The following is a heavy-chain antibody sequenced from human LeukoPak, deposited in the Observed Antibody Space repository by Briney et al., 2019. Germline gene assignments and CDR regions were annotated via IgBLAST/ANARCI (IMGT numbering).Heavy chain of an antibody. Sequence: PGGSLRLSCAASGFTFSDHYMSWIRQAPGKGLEWVSYISSSGTTILYADSVRGRFTISRDNAQNSLYLQMNSLRAEDTAVYYCARRYSGSRAFDIWGRGTMVTVSS. D-gene: IGHD1-26*01. CDR1: GFTFSDHY. V-gene: IGHV3-11*01. CDR3: ARRYSGSRAFDI. CDR2: ISSSGTTI. J-gene: IGHJ3*02.